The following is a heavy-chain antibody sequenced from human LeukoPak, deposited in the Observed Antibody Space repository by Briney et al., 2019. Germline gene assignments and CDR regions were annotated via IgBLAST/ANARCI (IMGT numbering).Heavy chain of an antibody. Sequence: GGSLRLSCAASGFTFTSYSMNWVRQAPGKGLEWVSTISGGGGSTYYADSVKGRFTISRDNSKNTLYLQMNSLRAEDTAVYYCAKGSPFDGSNDYWGQGTLVTVSS. D-gene: IGHD1-26*01. J-gene: IGHJ4*02. CDR1: GFTFTSYS. CDR3: AKGSPFDGSNDY. V-gene: IGHV3-23*01. CDR2: ISGGGGST.